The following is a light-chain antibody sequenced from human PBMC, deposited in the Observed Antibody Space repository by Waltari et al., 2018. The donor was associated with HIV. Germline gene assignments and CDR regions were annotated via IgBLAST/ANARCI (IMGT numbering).Light chain of an antibody. CDR1: SSDVGGYNY. V-gene: IGLV2-14*01. Sequence: QSALTQPASVSGSPGQSITLSCPGTSSDVGGYNYVSWYQQHPGKAPKLMIYEVSTRPSGVSNRFSGSKSGNTASLTISGLQAEDEADYYCSSYTSSSTLVVFGGGTKLTVL. CDR3: SSYTSSSTLVV. J-gene: IGLJ2*01. CDR2: EVS.